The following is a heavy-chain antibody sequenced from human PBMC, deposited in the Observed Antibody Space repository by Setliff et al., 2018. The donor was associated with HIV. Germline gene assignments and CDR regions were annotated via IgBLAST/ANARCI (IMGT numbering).Heavy chain of an antibody. CDR1: DDSVSTIGYH. D-gene: IGHD2-21*02. CDR3: ARHGGRDQINWFDP. CDR2: IYYSGTT. Sequence: KPSETLSLTCTVSDDSVSTIGYHWGWIRQPPGWGLEWIGSIYYSGTTFYNPSLKSRVFISIDASKNQFSLRLSSLTAADTALYYCARHGGRDQINWFDPWGQGTLVTVSS. J-gene: IGHJ5*02. V-gene: IGHV4-39*01.